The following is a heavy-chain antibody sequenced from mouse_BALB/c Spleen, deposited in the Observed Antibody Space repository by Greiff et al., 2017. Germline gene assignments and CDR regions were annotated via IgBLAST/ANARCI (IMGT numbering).Heavy chain of an antibody. V-gene: IGHV1-5*01. D-gene: IGHD2-3*01. CDR3: TRAHDGYYAMDY. CDR2: IYPGNSDT. J-gene: IGHJ4*01. Sequence: EVQLVESGTVLARPGASVKMSCKASGYTFTSYWMHWVKQRPGQGLEWIGAIYPGNSDTSYNQKFKGKAKLTAVTSTSTAYMELSSLTNEDSAVYYCTRAHDGYYAMDYWGQGTSVTVSS. CDR1: GYTFTSYW.